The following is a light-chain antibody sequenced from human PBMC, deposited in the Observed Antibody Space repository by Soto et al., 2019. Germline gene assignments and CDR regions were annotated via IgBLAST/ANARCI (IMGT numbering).Light chain of an antibody. CDR2: DAS. CDR3: QQYNSYSYT. Sequence: DIPMTQSPSTLSASVGDRVTITCRASQSISSWLAWYQQKPGKAPKLLIYDASSLESGVPSRFSGSGSRTEFTLTISSLQPDDFATYYCQQYNSYSYTFGQGTKLEIK. CDR1: QSISSW. J-gene: IGKJ2*01. V-gene: IGKV1-5*01.